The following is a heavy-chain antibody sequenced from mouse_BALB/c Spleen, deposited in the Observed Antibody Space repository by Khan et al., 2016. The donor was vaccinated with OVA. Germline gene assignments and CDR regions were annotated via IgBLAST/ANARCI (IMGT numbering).Heavy chain of an antibody. Sequence: QVQLQQPGAELVKPGASVKMSCKASGYTFTSYWMHWVKQRPGQGLEWFAETNPTNGRTYYNEKFKSKATLTADKSSSTAYMQLSSPTFEDSAVYYCARIKNIVATYFDYWGQGTTLTVSS. CDR3: ARIKNIVATYFDY. CDR2: TNPTNGRT. CDR1: GYTFTSYW. J-gene: IGHJ2*01. V-gene: IGHV1S81*02. D-gene: IGHD1-1*01.